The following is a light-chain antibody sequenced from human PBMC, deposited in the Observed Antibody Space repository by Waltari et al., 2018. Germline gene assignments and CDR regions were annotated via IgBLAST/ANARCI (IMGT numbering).Light chain of an antibody. CDR3: LQATHWWT. J-gene: IGKJ1*01. CDR2: KVS. Sequence: EVVMTQSPLSLTVTLGLPASIPCRSSQSLAHSDGNTYLNWYQQRPGQSPRRLIYKVSNRDSGVPDRFSGSGSGTDFTLRISRVEAEDVGVYYYLQATHWWTFGQGTKVQIK. CDR1: QSLAHSDGNTY. V-gene: IGKV2-30*02.